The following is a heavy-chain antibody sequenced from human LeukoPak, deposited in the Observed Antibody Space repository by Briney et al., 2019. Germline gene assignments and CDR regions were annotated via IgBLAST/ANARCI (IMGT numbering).Heavy chain of an antibody. Sequence: KPSETLSLTCAVSGYSISSGYYWGWIRQPPGKGLEWIGSIYHSGSTYYNPSLKSRVTISVDTSKNQFSLKLSSVTAADTAVYYCAITTYYYDSSGYPHFDYWGQGTLVTVSS. V-gene: IGHV4-38-2*01. J-gene: IGHJ4*02. CDR3: AITTYYYDSSGYPHFDY. CDR1: GYSISSGYY. CDR2: IYHSGST. D-gene: IGHD3-22*01.